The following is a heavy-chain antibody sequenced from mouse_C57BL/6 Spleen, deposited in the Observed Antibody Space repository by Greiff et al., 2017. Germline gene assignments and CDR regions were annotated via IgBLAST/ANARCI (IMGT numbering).Heavy chain of an antibody. V-gene: IGHV1-15*01. J-gene: IGHJ3*01. CDR1: GYTFTDYE. CDR3: TRGGLYYGRSYGFAY. Sequence: VKLQESGAELVRPGASVTLSCKASGYTFTDYEMHWVKQTPVHGLEWIGAIDPETGGTAYNQKFKGKAILTADKSSSTAYMELRSLTSEDSAVYYCTRGGLYYGRSYGFAYWGQGTLVTVSA. D-gene: IGHD1-1*01. CDR2: IDPETGGT.